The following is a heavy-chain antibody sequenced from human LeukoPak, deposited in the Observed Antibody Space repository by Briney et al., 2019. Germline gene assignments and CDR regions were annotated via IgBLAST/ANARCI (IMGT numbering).Heavy chain of an antibody. CDR1: GGSITSSSHY. J-gene: IGHJ4*02. D-gene: IGHD5-12*01. V-gene: IGHV4-39*01. CDR2: MHYTGTA. CDR3: ARLAYSGYDRNIDC. Sequence: SETLSLTCTVSGGSITSSSHYWGWIRQPPGKGLEWIGIMHYTGTAYYSLSLKSRVTISVDTSKNQFSLKLSSVTAAGTAVYYCARLAYSGYDRNIDCWGQGTLVTVSS.